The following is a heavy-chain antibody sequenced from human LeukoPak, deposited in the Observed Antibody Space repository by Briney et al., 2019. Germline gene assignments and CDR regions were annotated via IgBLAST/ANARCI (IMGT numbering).Heavy chain of an antibody. J-gene: IGHJ4*02. Sequence: GGSLRFSCAASGFTFNSNGVHWVRQAPGKGLEGVALLSNDGGRGWYADAVKGRFTISRDNSKNTLYLQMNGLRPEDTAVYYCAKDGASTWYGDFEFWGQGTLVTVSS. CDR2: LSNDGGRG. D-gene: IGHD6-13*01. CDR3: AKDGASTWYGDFEF. CDR1: GFTFNSNG. V-gene: IGHV3-30*18.